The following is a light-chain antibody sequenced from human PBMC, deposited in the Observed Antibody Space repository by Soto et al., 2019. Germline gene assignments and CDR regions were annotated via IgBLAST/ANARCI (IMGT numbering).Light chain of an antibody. CDR2: DAS. V-gene: IGKV3-11*01. J-gene: IGKJ1*01. Sequence: EIVLTQSPATLSLSPGERATLSCRASQSVSSYLAWYQQKPGQAPRLLIYDASNRATGIPARFSGSGSGTVFTLTISSLEPEDFAVYYCQQRSNWPPGLTFGQGTKVEIK. CDR1: QSVSSY. CDR3: QQRSNWPPGLT.